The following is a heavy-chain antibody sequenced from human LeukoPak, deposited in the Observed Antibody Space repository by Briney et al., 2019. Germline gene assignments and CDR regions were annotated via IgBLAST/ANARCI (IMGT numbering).Heavy chain of an antibody. J-gene: IGHJ5*02. CDR2: ISADAVDT. CDR3: AKDVWWSVS. D-gene: IGHD2-8*02. V-gene: IGHV3-23*01. Sequence: GXXLXXSCXASGXTXSXHXXTXVRQAPGKXLEWVSAISADAVDTFYAPSVKGRFTISRDNSKNSMYLQINSLRAEDTAIYYCAKDVWWSVSWGQGTLVCVSS. CDR1: GXTXSXHX.